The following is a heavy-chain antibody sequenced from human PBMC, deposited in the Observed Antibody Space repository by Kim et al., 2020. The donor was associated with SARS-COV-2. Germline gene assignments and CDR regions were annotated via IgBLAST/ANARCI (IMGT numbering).Heavy chain of an antibody. V-gene: IGHV3-21*01. D-gene: IGHD6-13*01. Sequence: GGSLRLSCAASGFTFSSYSMNWVRQAPGKGLEWVSSISSSSSYIYYADSVKGRFTISRDNAKNSLYLQMNSLRAEDTAVYYCARGGQLAAAWIHFDYWGQGTLVTVSS. J-gene: IGHJ4*02. CDR3: ARGGQLAAAWIHFDY. CDR1: GFTFSSYS. CDR2: ISSSSSYI.